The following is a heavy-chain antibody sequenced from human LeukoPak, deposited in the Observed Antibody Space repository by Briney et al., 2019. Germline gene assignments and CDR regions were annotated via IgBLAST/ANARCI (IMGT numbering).Heavy chain of an antibody. J-gene: IGHJ5*02. Sequence: SETLSLTCTVSGGSISSYYWNRIRQPAGKGLEWIGRMSTSGSTNYNPSLSSRVTMSLDTSKNQFSLRLSSVTAADTAVYYCARDIAVAGLNWFDPWGQGTLVTVSS. V-gene: IGHV4-4*07. CDR1: GGSISSYY. D-gene: IGHD6-19*01. CDR2: MSTSGST. CDR3: ARDIAVAGLNWFDP.